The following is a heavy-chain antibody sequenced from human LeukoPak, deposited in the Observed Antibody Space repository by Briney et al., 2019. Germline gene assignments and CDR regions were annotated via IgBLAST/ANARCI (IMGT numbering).Heavy chain of an antibody. Sequence: ASVKVSCKASGYTFTSSGISCVRQTPGQGLEWMGWINAYNSNTNYAQKLQGRVTMTTVTSTSKAYMELRSLRSDDTAVYYCARVGAGRYYDSSLRQFDYWGQGTLVTVSS. CDR1: GYTFTSSG. J-gene: IGHJ4*02. CDR2: INAYNSNT. CDR3: ARVGAGRYYDSSLRQFDY. D-gene: IGHD3-22*01. V-gene: IGHV1-18*01.